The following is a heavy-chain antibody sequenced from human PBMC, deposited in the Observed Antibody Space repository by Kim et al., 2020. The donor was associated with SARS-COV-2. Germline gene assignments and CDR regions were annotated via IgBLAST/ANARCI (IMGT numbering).Heavy chain of an antibody. CDR2: ISGDGGST. V-gene: IGHV3-43*02. Sequence: GGSLRLSCAASGFTFDDYAMHWVRQAPGKGLEWVSLISGDGGSTYYADSVKGRFTISRDNSKNSLYLQMNSLRTEDTALYYCAKDITSTGTDIVVVPAAPTNWFDPWGQGTLVTVSS. CDR3: AKDITSTGTDIVVVPAAPTNWFDP. CDR1: GFTFDDYA. D-gene: IGHD2-2*01. J-gene: IGHJ5*02.